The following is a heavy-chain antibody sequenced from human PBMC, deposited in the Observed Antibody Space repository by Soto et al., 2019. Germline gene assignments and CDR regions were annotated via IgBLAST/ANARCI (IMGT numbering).Heavy chain of an antibody. Sequence: QVQLVQSGAEVQKPGSSVKVSCKASGGTFSSYTISWVRQAPGQGLEWMGRIIPILGIANYAQKFQGRVTITADKSTSTAYMELSSLRSEDTAVYYCARGGGGNYADYWGQGTLVTVSS. V-gene: IGHV1-69*02. J-gene: IGHJ4*02. CDR3: ARGGGGNYADY. CDR2: IIPILGIA. D-gene: IGHD2-15*01. CDR1: GGTFSSYT.